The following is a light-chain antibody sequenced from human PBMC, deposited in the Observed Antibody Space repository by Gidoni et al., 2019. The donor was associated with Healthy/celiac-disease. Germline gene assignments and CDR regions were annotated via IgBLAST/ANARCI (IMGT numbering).Light chain of an antibody. Sequence: DIQMTQSPSTLSASVGDRVTITCRASQSISSWLAWYQQKPGKAHKLLIYDASSLESGVPSRFSGSGSGTEFNLTLSSLQPDDFATYYCQQYNSYPWTFGQGTKVEIK. V-gene: IGKV1-5*01. CDR1: QSISSW. CDR2: DAS. CDR3: QQYNSYPWT. J-gene: IGKJ1*01.